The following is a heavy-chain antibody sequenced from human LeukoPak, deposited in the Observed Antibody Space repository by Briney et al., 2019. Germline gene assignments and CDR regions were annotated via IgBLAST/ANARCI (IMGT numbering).Heavy chain of an antibody. CDR1: GGTFSSYA. D-gene: IGHD3-22*01. CDR3: ARDSRPYYYDSSGYYGAFDI. V-gene: IGHV1-69*05. J-gene: IGHJ3*02. CDR2: IIPIFGTA. Sequence: SVKVSCKASGGTFSSYAISWARQAPGQGLEWMGGIIPIFGTANYAQKFQGRVTITTDESTSTAYMELSSLRSEDTAVYYCARDSRPYYYDSSGYYGAFDIWGQGTMVTVSS.